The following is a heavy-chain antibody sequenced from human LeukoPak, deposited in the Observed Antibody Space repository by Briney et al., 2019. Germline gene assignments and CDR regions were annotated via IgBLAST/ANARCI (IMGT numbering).Heavy chain of an antibody. CDR1: GITFGNNA. V-gene: IGHV3-23*01. J-gene: IGHJ4*02. CDR3: AKEQNSKGYFDY. D-gene: IGHD4-23*01. Sequence: PGGSLRLSCAASGITFGNNAMNWVRQAPGKGLVWISRISGGGGGAYYADSVKGRFTVSRDNSKNTLYLQMNSLRAEDTAVYYCAKEQNSKGYFDYWGQGTLVTVSS. CDR2: ISGGGGGA.